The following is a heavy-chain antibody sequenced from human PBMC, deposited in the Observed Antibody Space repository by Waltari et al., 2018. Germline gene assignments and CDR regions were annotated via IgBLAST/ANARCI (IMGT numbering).Heavy chain of an antibody. D-gene: IGHD2-15*01. CDR1: GYKFTNYW. CDR2: ISPVDSDV. V-gene: IGHV5-51*01. Sequence: EVQLVQSGEEVHKPGESLTISCTASGYKFTNYWIGWVRQKPGKGLEWMGVISPVDSDVRYSPSVRGKVTISVDKSIDTTYLQWRSLEASDSAMYYCVRHAEGGPNTFDIWGQGTEVFVSS. J-gene: IGHJ3*02. CDR3: VRHAEGGPNTFDI.